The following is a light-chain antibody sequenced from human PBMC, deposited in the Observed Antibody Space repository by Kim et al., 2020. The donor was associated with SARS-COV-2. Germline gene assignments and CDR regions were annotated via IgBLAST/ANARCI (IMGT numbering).Light chain of an antibody. CDR3: QKCDSAPWT. V-gene: IGKV1-27*01. J-gene: IGKJ1*01. Sequence: ASVGDRVTITCRASQDISNYLAWFQLKPGKAPKLLIYAASALRPGVPSRFSGSGSGTDFTLTVTSLQPEDVATYYCQKCDSAPWTFGQGTKVDIK. CDR1: QDISNY. CDR2: AAS.